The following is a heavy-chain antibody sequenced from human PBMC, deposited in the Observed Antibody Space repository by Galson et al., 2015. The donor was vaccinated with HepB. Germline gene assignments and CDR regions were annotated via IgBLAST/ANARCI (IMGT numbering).Heavy chain of an antibody. J-gene: IGHJ2*01. CDR3: AKVLVSGYFDL. CDR1: GFTFNTYD. D-gene: IGHD3-10*01. CDR2: FGYIVGGT. V-gene: IGHV3-23*01. Sequence: SLRLSCAASGFTFNTYDMTWVRQAPGKGLEWVSSFGYIVGGTTYADSVKGRFTISRDNSKTTLYLQMNSLRADDTAVYYCAKVLVSGYFDLWGRGTLVTVSS.